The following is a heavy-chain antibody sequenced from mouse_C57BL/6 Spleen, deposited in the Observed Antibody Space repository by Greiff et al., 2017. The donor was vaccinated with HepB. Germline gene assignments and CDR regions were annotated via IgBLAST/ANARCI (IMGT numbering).Heavy chain of an antibody. CDR1: GYTFTSYW. D-gene: IGHD3-3*01. J-gene: IGHJ3*01. Sequence: QVQLQQPGAELVKPGASVKRSCKASGYTFTSYWITWVKQRPGQGLEWRGDIYPGSGSTNYHEKFNSKATLTVDTSSSTSYMQFSSLTSEDSAVYYCARGTAHAAWFVYWGQGTLVAVSA. V-gene: IGHV1-55*01. CDR2: IYPGSGST. CDR3: ARGTAHAAWFVY.